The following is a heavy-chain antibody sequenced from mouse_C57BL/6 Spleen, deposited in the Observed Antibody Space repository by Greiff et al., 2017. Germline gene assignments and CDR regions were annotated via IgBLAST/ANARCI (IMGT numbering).Heavy chain of an antibody. J-gene: IGHJ2*01. V-gene: IGHV1-52*01. D-gene: IGHD3-2*02. Sequence: QVHVKQSGAELVRPGSSVKLSCKASGYTFTSYWMHWVKQRPIQGLEWIGNIDPSDSETHYNQKFKDKATLTVDKSSSTAYMQLSSLTSEDSAVYYCARRRAAQATNDFDYWGQGTTLTVSS. CDR1: GYTFTSYW. CDR3: ARRRAAQATNDFDY. CDR2: IDPSDSET.